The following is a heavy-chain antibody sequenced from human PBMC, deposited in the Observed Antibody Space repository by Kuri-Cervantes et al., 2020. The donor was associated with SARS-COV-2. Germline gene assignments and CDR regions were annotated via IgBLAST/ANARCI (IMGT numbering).Heavy chain of an antibody. D-gene: IGHD3-22*01. CDR3: ARDSGYYYDSSGYSNLDY. Sequence: GESLKISCAASGFTFSSYWMSWVRQAPGKGLEWVANIKQDGSEKYYVDSVKGRFTISRDNAKNSLYLQMNSLRAEDTAVYYCARDSGYYYDSSGYSNLDYWGQGTLVTVSS. J-gene: IGHJ4*02. V-gene: IGHV3-7*01. CDR1: GFTFSSYW. CDR2: IKQDGSEK.